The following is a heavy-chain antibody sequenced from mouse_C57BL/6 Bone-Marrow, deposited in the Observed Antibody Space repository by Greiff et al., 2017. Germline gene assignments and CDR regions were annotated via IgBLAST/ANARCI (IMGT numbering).Heavy chain of an antibody. CDR1: GYTFTSYW. Sequence: VQLQQPGAELVKPGASVKLSCKASGYTFTSYWMHWVKQRPGQGLEWIGMIHPNSGSTNYNEKFKSQATLTVDKSSSTAYMQLSSLTSEYSAVYYCARNGYYYGSSWFAYWGQGTLVTVSA. CDR3: ARNGYYYGSSWFAY. J-gene: IGHJ3*01. V-gene: IGHV1-64*01. D-gene: IGHD1-1*01. CDR2: IHPNSGST.